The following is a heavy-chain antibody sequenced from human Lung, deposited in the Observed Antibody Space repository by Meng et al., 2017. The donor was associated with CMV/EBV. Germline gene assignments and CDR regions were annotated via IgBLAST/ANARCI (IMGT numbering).Heavy chain of an antibody. V-gene: IGHV4-4*02. J-gene: IGHJ1*01. Sequence: QVQVRESGPALVKPAETLSRTCAGSGYSITNHNWWAWVRPPPGKGLEWMGEIPHRGSSAYNPSLKSRVSMSIDKSKNQFSLKLTSVTAADTAVYHCLRRSGGSVWGQGTLVTVSS. CDR1: GYSITNHNW. D-gene: IGHD3-10*01. CDR3: LRRSGGSV. CDR2: IPHRGSS.